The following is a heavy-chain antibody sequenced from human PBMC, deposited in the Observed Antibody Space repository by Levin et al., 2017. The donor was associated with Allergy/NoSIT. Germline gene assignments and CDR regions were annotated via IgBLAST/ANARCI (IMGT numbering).Heavy chain of an antibody. CDR1: GFTFSNRA. V-gene: IGHV3-23*01. CDR2: ITGDGEDT. D-gene: IGHD3-3*01. J-gene: IGHJ4*02. CDR3: AKGNTIFGVGRLDY. Sequence: AGESLKISCAASGFTFSNRAMTWVRQAAGKGLEWVSGITGDGEDTHYADSVKGRFTISRDNSKNTLFLQMNNLRADDTATYFCAKGNTIFGVGRLDYWGRGTPVTVSS.